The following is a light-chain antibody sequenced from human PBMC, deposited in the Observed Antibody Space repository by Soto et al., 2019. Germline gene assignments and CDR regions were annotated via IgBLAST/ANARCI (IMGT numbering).Light chain of an antibody. CDR2: SNN. V-gene: IGLV1-44*01. CDR1: SSNIGSNT. J-gene: IGLJ2*01. Sequence: QSVLTQPPSASGTPGQRVTISCSGSSSNIGSNTVNWYQQLPGTAPKLLISSNNQRPSGVPDRFSGSKSGTSASLAISGLQSEDEAEYYCAAWDDSLNGPVFGGGTKLTVL. CDR3: AAWDDSLNGPV.